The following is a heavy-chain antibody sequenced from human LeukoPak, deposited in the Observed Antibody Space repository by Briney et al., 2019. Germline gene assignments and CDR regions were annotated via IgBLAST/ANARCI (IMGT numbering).Heavy chain of an antibody. V-gene: IGHV3-23*01. Sequence: TGGSLRLSCAASGFSFNSYATSWVRQAPGKGLEWVSAISGSGADAHHADSVRGRFAISKDHSKKTLYLQMNNLRVEDTAIYYCTKIGDYGALEASDVWGQGTMVIVSS. CDR2: ISGSGADA. CDR3: TKIGDYGALEASDV. J-gene: IGHJ3*01. D-gene: IGHD4-17*01. CDR1: GFSFNSYA.